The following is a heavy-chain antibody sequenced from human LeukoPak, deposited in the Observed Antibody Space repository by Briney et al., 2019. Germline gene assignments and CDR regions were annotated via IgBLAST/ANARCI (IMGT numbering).Heavy chain of an antibody. V-gene: IGHV4-59*01. CDR1: GGSISSYY. Sequence: SETLSLTCTVSGGSISSYYWSWIRQPPGKGLEWIGYIYYSGSTNYNPSLKSRVTISVDTSKNQFSLKLSSVTAADTAVYYCASLYSGSYYVDYWGQGTLVTVSS. D-gene: IGHD1-26*01. J-gene: IGHJ4*02. CDR3: ASLYSGSYYVDY. CDR2: IYYSGST.